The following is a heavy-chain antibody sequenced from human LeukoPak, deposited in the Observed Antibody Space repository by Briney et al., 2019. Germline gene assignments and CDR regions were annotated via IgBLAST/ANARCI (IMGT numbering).Heavy chain of an antibody. D-gene: IGHD2-21*01. CDR2: IYPLDSDT. CDR1: GYSFITYW. CDR3: ARLEGNAFLDY. V-gene: IGHV5-51*01. J-gene: IGHJ4*02. Sequence: GESLKISCKASGYSFITYWIAWVRQMPGKGLDWMGIIYPLDSDTRYSPSFQGQVTISADKSISTAYLQWSTLKASDTAMYYCARLEGNAFLDYWGQGTLVTVSS.